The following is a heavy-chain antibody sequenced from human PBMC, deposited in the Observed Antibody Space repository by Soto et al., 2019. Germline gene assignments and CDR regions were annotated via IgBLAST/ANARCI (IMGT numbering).Heavy chain of an antibody. D-gene: IGHD3-9*01. CDR3: ATYYDILTGYYGLWN. J-gene: IGHJ4*02. Sequence: WTWLRQPPGKRLEWIGYIYYTGNTNYNPSLKSRVTISIDTSKNQFSLKLGSVTAADTAVYYCATYYDILTGYYGLWNWGQGTLVTVSS. CDR2: IYYTGNT. V-gene: IGHV4-59*01.